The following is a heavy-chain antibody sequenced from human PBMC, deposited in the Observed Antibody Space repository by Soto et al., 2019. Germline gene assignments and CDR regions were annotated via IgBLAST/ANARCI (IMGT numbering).Heavy chain of an antibody. Sequence: GASVKVSCKASGYTFTSYYIHWVRQAPGQGLEWMGIFNPTGDTASYAQKLQGRVTMTRDTSTGTAYMELGSLRSEDTAVHYCARGGRIVDTGIGYYYYHAMDVWGQGTTVTAP. V-gene: IGHV1-46*01. CDR3: ARGGRIVDTGIGYYYYHAMDV. CDR1: GYTFTSYY. J-gene: IGHJ6*02. D-gene: IGHD5-18*01. CDR2: FNPTGDTA.